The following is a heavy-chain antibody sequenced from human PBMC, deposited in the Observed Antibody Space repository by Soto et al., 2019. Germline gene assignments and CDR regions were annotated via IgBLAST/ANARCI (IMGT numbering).Heavy chain of an antibody. CDR1: GFTFSSYA. V-gene: IGHV3-23*01. CDR2: ISGSGGST. CDR3: VRTRIVVVITFDY. Sequence: EVQLLESGGGLVQPGGSLRLSCAASGFTFSSYAMSWVRQAPGKGLEWVSAISGSGGSTYYADSVKGRFTISRDNSKNTLYLQMNSLRAEDTAVYYCVRTRIVVVITFDYWGQGTLVTVSS. J-gene: IGHJ4*02. D-gene: IGHD3-22*01.